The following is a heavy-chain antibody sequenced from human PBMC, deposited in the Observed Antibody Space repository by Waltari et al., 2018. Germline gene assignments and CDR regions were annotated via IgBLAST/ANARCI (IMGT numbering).Heavy chain of an antibody. V-gene: IGHV3-23*01. Sequence: EMQLLGSGGGLVQPGGSLRLSCAASGFTFNSYSMRWVRRGPGKGLAWVSGLSGSGASTYYADSVKGRFTISRDNSKNILYLQMNSLRIDDTALYYCAKSPTYSGNSYYFDYWGQGSLVTVSS. CDR2: LSGSGAST. CDR3: AKSPTYSGNSYYFDY. D-gene: IGHD1-26*01. CDR1: GFTFNSYS. J-gene: IGHJ4*02.